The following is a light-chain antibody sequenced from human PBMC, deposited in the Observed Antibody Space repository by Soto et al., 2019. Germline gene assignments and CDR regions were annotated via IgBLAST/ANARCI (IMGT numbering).Light chain of an antibody. CDR3: GAWDDSLKGWV. V-gene: IGLV1-44*01. CDR2: SDN. J-gene: IGLJ3*02. Sequence: QSVLTQPPSASGTPGQRVTISCSGSSSNLGSNSVNWYQQVPGTAPKLLISSDNQRPSGVPDRFSGSQSGTSASLAISGLQSEDEADYHCGAWDDSLKGWVFGGGTKLTVL. CDR1: SSNLGSNS.